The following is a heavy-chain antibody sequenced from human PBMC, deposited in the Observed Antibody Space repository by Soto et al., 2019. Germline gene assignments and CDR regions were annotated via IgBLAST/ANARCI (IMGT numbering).Heavy chain of an antibody. J-gene: IGHJ5*02. CDR1: GGSISSGGYY. Sequence: QVQLQESGPGLVKPSQTLSLTCTVSGGSISSGGYYWSWIRQHPGKGLEWIGYIYYSGSTYYNPSLKSRVTISVDTSKNQFSLKLSSVTAADTAVYYCARGTGYCSSTSCPHNWFDPWGQGTLVTVSS. CDR3: ARGTGYCSSTSCPHNWFDP. CDR2: IYYSGST. V-gene: IGHV4-31*03. D-gene: IGHD2-2*01.